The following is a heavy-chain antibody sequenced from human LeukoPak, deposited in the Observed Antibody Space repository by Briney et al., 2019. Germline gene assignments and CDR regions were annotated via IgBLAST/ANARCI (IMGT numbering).Heavy chain of an antibody. CDR3: AREPRAYCGGDCPNWFDP. V-gene: IGHV4-59*12. Sequence: PSETLSLTCTVSGGSISSYYWSWIRQPPGKGLEWIGYIYYSGSTNYNPSLKSRVTISVDTSKNQFSLKLSSVTAADTAVYYCAREPRAYCGGDCPNWFDPWGQGTLVTVSS. D-gene: IGHD2-21*02. CDR2: IYYSGST. CDR1: GGSISSYY. J-gene: IGHJ5*02.